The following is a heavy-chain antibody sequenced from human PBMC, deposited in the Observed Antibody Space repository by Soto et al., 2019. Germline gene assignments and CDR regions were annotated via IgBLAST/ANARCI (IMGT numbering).Heavy chain of an antibody. CDR1: GGSISSSNYY. CDR3: ARLSRYCSGGSCYSPSYFDY. D-gene: IGHD2-15*01. CDR2: IYYSGNT. V-gene: IGHV4-39*01. J-gene: IGHJ4*02. Sequence: QLQLQESGPGLVKPSETLSLTCTVSGGSISSSNYYWGWIRQAPGKGLEWIGSIYYSGNTYYNPSLKSRVTISVDTSKNQFSLKLSSVTAADTAVYYCARLSRYCSGGSCYSPSYFDYWGQGTLVTVSS.